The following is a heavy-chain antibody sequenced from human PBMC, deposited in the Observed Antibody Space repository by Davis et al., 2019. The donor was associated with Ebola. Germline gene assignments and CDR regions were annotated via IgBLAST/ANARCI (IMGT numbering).Heavy chain of an antibody. CDR1: GYTFTSYG. CDR2: ISAYNGNT. Sequence: ASVKVSCKASGYTFTSYGISWVRQAPGQGLEWMGWISAYNGNTNYAQKLQGRVTMTTDTSTSTAYMELRSLRSDDTAVYYCARSKGFQGDTAIYSYGMDVWGQGTTVTVSS. CDR3: ARSKGFQGDTAIYSYGMDV. V-gene: IGHV1-18*01. J-gene: IGHJ6*02. D-gene: IGHD5-18*01.